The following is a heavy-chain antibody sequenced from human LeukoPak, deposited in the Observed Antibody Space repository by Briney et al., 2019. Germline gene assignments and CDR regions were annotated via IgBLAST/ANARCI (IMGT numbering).Heavy chain of an antibody. CDR3: ARESITIFGVGRGHYYMDV. Sequence: SETLSLTCTVSGGSISTHYWSWVRQPPGKGLEWIGYISYSGSTNYNPSLKSRVTISLDTSKNQFSLKLNSVTAADTAVYYCARESITIFGVGRGHYYMDVWGKGTTVTVSS. V-gene: IGHV4-59*11. D-gene: IGHD3-3*01. CDR1: GGSISTHY. CDR2: ISYSGST. J-gene: IGHJ6*03.